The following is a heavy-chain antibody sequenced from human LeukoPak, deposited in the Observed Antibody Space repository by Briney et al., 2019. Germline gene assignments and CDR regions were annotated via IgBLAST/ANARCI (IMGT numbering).Heavy chain of an antibody. D-gene: IGHD2/OR15-2a*01. CDR1: GFTLSRYW. CDR2: ISTDGSTT. J-gene: IGHJ6*02. V-gene: IGHV3-74*01. Sequence: PGGSLRLSCAASGFTLSRYWMHWLRQAPGKGLVWVSRISTDGSTTTYADSVKGRFTIPRDNSKNTLYLQMNSLIAEDTAVYYCASYLTSIPSGMDVWGQGTTVTVSS. CDR3: ASYLTSIPSGMDV.